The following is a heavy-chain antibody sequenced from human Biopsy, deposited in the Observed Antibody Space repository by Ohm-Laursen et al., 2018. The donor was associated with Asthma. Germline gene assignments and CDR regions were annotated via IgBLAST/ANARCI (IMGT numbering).Heavy chain of an antibody. Sequence: LSPPRSFSGGPLRSGGFSWSGIPPPPGKGLEWVGYIYHSGSTYYNPSLKSRVTISVDRSKNQFSLKLSSVTAADTAVYYCARVKDAYNFDYWGQGTLVTVSS. CDR2: IYHSGST. D-gene: IGHD5-24*01. V-gene: IGHV4-30-2*01. J-gene: IGHJ4*02. CDR3: ARVKDAYNFDY. CDR1: GGPLRSGGFS.